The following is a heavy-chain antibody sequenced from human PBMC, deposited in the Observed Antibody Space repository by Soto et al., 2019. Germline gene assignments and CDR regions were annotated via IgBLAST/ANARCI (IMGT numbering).Heavy chain of an antibody. CDR3: ARRLTNPRAIIGRTEFDY. CDR2: VAPSDSYA. V-gene: IGHV5-10-1*03. D-gene: IGHD1-20*01. Sequence: EVQLVQSGAEVREPGESLRISCQASGYSFTNYWITWVRQMPGKGLECMGTVAPSDSYATYSPSFQGHVTISADKSISTAYLQWSRLEASDTAIYYYARRLTNPRAIIGRTEFDYWGQGTLVTVSS. CDR1: GYSFTNYW. J-gene: IGHJ4*02.